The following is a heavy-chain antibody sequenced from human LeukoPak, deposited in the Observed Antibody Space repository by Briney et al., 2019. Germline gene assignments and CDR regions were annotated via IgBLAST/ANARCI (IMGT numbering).Heavy chain of an antibody. J-gene: IGHJ4*02. CDR2: ILHDGRNS. D-gene: IGHD6-13*01. CDR1: GFTFSSYN. CDR3: ARDIGTDLAPFSRDFDY. V-gene: IGHV3-30*02. Sequence: PGGSLRLSCAASGFTFSSYNMHWVRQAPGKGLEWVALILHDGRNSYYTDSVKGRFSISRGNAKNSLYLQMNSLRAEDTAVYYCARDIGTDLAPFSRDFDYWGQGTLVTVSS.